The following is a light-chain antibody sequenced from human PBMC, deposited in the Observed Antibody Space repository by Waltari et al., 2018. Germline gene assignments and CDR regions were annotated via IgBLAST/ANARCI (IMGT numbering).Light chain of an antibody. CDR1: SSNIGAGYD. V-gene: IGLV1-40*01. J-gene: IGLJ2*01. CDR3: QSYDSSLSGVV. CDR2: GNS. Sequence: QSVLTQLPSVSGAPGQRVTISCTGSSSNIGAGYDVHWYQQLPGTAPKLLIYGNSNRPSGVPDRCSGSKSGTSASLAITGLQAEDEADYYCQSYDSSLSGVVFGGGTKLTVL.